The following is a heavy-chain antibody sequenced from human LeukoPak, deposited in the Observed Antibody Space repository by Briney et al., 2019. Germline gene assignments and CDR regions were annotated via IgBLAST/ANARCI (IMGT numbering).Heavy chain of an antibody. CDR3: ASAGHYGDYFYYYMDV. V-gene: IGHV3-48*03. CDR1: GFTFSSYE. CDR2: ISSSGNTI. D-gene: IGHD4-17*01. Sequence: GGSLRLSCAASGFTFSSYEMNWVRQAPGKGLVWVSYISSSGNTIYYADSVKGRFTISGDNAKNSLYLQMNSLRAEDTAVYYCASAGHYGDYFYYYMDVWGKGTTVTVSS. J-gene: IGHJ6*03.